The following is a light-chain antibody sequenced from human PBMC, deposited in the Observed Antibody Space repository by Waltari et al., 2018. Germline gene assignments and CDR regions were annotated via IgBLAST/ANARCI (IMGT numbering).Light chain of an antibody. Sequence: TVVTQEPSLSVSPGGTVTLTCGLSSGSVSTRNYHRWYQQTPGQAPRMLIYSTNTRPSGVPDRFSGSILGNKAALTITGAQADDESDYYCTLYMGSGISVFGSGTKLTVL. J-gene: IGLJ6*01. CDR1: SGSVSTRNY. V-gene: IGLV8-61*01. CDR3: TLYMGSGISV. CDR2: STN.